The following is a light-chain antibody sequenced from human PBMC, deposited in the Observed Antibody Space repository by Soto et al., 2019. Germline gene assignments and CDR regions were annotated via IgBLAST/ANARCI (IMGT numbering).Light chain of an antibody. CDR2: DVA. CDR3: VSYTSRTTYV. CDR1: SSDVGGSNF. Sequence: QSLMTQTASVSESPGQSITISCTGTSSDVGGSNFVSWYQQHPGKPPKLIIYDVANRPSGVSNRFSGSKSGSTASLIISRLQTEDEADYYCVSYTSRTTYVFGTGTKVTVL. V-gene: IGLV2-14*03. J-gene: IGLJ1*01.